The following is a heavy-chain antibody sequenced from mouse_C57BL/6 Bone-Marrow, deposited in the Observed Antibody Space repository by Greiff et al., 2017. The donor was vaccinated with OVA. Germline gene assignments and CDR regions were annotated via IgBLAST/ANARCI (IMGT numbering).Heavy chain of an antibody. J-gene: IGHJ2*01. D-gene: IGHD3-2*02. CDR3: ARDSSGFDY. CDR2: IYPRSGNT. CDR1: GYTFTSYG. Sequence: QVQLQQSGAELARPGASVKLSCKASGYTFTSYGISWVKQRTGQGLEWIGEIYPRSGNTYYNEKFKGKATLTADKSSSTAYMELRSLTSEDSAVYFCARDSSGFDYWGQGTTRTVSS. V-gene: IGHV1-81*01.